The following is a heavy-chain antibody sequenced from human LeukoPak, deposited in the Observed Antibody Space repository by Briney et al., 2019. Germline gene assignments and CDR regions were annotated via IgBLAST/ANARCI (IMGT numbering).Heavy chain of an antibody. CDR2: ISGSGDTT. Sequence: GGSLRLSCAGSGFTLRNYALTWVRQAPGMGLEWVSGISGSGDTTYYADSVKGRFTISRDNSKNTLYLQINSLRVEDTAVYYCAKEGYPADDYWGQGTLVTVSS. CDR1: GFTLRNYA. V-gene: IGHV3-23*01. CDR3: AKEGYPADDY. D-gene: IGHD5-12*01. J-gene: IGHJ4*02.